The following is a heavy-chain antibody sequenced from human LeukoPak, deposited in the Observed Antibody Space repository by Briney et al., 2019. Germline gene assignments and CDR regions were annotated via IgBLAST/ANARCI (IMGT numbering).Heavy chain of an antibody. CDR2: ISSSSSYI. Sequence: EPLRTSCTTSAFPFSSYSINWVRTKAPTPQEWVPSISSSSSYIYDADSVNVRFNISRDNAKNSLYLQMISLRAEDTAVYYCAIARYYYDSSGTGGGWWGQGTMVTVSS. J-gene: IGHJ3*01. CDR3: AIARYYYDSSGTGGGW. D-gene: IGHD3-22*01. CDR1: AFPFSSYS. V-gene: IGHV3-21*01.